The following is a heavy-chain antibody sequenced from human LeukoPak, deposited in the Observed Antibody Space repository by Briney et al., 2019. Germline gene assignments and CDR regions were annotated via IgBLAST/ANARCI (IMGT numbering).Heavy chain of an antibody. CDR1: GFTFSSYD. CDR2: IGTAGDT. J-gene: IGHJ4*02. Sequence: GGSLRLSCAASGFTFSSYDMHWVRQATGKGLEWVSAIGTAGDTYYPGSVKGRFTISRENAKNSLYLQMNSLRAGDTAVYYCARGGYYGSGSYSGYWGQGTLVTVSS. D-gene: IGHD3-10*01. CDR3: ARGGYYGSGSYSGY. V-gene: IGHV3-13*01.